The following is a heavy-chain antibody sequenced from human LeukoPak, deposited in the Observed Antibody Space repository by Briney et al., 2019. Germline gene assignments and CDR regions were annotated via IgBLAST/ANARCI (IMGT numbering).Heavy chain of an antibody. V-gene: IGHV5-51*01. Sequence: GESLKISCKGSGYSFTSYWIGWVRQMPGKGLEWMGIIYPGDSDTRYSPSFQGQVTISVDKSISTAYLQWSSLKASDTAMYYCARQPNYYDSSGYADYWGQGTLVTVSS. CDR3: ARQPNYYDSSGYADY. D-gene: IGHD3-22*01. J-gene: IGHJ4*02. CDR2: IYPGDSDT. CDR1: GYSFTSYW.